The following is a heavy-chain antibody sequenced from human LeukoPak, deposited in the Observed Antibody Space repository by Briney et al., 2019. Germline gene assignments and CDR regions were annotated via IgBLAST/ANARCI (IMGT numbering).Heavy chain of an antibody. CDR2: INPNSGGT. V-gene: IGHV1-2*02. J-gene: IGHJ6*02. CDR1: GYTFTGYY. CDR3: SGGRYWDYYGSGSYYNLGVDV. D-gene: IGHD3-10*01. Sequence: GASVKVSCKASGYTFTGYYMHWVRQAPGQGLEWMGWINPNSGGTNYAQKFQGRVTMTRDTSISTAYMELSSLRSEDTAVYYCSGGRYWDYYGSGSYYNLGVDVWGQGTTVTVSS.